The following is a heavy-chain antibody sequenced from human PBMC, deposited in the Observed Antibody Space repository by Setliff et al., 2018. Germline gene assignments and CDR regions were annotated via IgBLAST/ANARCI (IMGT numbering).Heavy chain of an antibody. CDR3: ARRPGGFGALWFGESGFDY. Sequence: PSETLSLTCTVSDGSLSTYYWSWIRQPPGKGLEFIGYVYYSGTANYSPSLRSRLTISVDTSKNQFSLKLRSVTAADTAVYYCARRPGGFGALWFGESGFDYWGQGTLVTVSS. CDR1: DGSLSTYY. CDR2: VYYSGTA. D-gene: IGHD3-10*01. J-gene: IGHJ4*02. V-gene: IGHV4-59*01.